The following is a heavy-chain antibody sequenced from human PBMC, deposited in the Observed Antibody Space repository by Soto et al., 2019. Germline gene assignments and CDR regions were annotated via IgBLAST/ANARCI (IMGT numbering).Heavy chain of an antibody. CDR1: GGSISSGDYY. D-gene: IGHD3-3*01. CDR2: IYYSGST. CDR3: ARVTRIYDFPTRGLKNYYYGMDV. V-gene: IGHV4-30-4*01. Sequence: SETLSLTCTVSGGSISSGDYYWSWIRQPPGKGLEWIGYIYYSGSTYYNPSLKSRVTISVDTSKNQFSLKLSSVTAADTAVYYCARVTRIYDFPTRGLKNYYYGMDVWGQGTTVTVSS. J-gene: IGHJ6*02.